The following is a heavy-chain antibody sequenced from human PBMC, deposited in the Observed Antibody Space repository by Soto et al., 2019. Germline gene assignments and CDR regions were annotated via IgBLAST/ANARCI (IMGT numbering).Heavy chain of an antibody. V-gene: IGHV5-10-1*01. CDR3: ARQIYDSDTGPNFPYYFYS. CDR2: IDPSDSQT. Sequence: GESLKISCKGSGYSFAGYWITWVLQMPGKGLEWMGRIDPSDSQTYYSPSFRGHVTISAAKSITTVFLQWSSLRASDTAMYYCARQIYDSDTGPNFPYYFYSWGQGTLVTVSS. CDR1: GYSFAGYW. D-gene: IGHD3-22*01. J-gene: IGHJ4*02.